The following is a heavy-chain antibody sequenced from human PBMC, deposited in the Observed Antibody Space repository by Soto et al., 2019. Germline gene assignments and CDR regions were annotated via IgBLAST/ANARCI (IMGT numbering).Heavy chain of an antibody. CDR1: GGSFSGFY. J-gene: IGHJ2*01. CDR2: INHSGSS. Sequence: QVQLQQWGAGLLKPSETLSLTCAVHGGSFSGFYWTGTPQPPGKGLEWIGEINHSGSSNYNPPLKSRVTMSLDTSRNQFSLSLNSVTAADTAVYYCARMAGPWYFDLWGRGTLVTVSS. CDR3: ARMAGPWYFDL. V-gene: IGHV4-34*01.